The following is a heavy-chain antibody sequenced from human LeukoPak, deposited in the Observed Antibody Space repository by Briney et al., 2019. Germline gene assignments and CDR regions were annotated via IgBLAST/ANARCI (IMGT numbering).Heavy chain of an antibody. CDR1: GGTFSSYT. V-gene: IGHV1-69*04. CDR2: IIPILGIA. Sequence: SVKVSCKASGGTFSSYTISWVRQAPGQGLEWMGRIIPILGIANYAQKFQGRVTITADKSTSTAYMELSSLRAEDTAVYYCARDFESTYYYYYMDVWGKGTTVTVSS. J-gene: IGHJ6*03. D-gene: IGHD2-2*01. CDR3: ARDFESTYYYYYMDV.